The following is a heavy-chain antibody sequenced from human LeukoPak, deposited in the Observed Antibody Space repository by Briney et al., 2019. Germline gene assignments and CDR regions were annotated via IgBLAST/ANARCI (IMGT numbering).Heavy chain of an antibody. CDR1: GYSISSGYY. D-gene: IGHD6-6*01. CDR2: IYYSGST. Sequence: SETLSLTCTVSGYSISSGYYWGWIRQPPGKGLEWIGSIYYSGSTYYTPSLKSRVTISVDTSKNQFSLKLSSVTAADTAVYYCARGGHSSSSSFSYWGQGILVTVSS. CDR3: ARGGHSSSSSFSY. V-gene: IGHV4-38-2*02. J-gene: IGHJ4*02.